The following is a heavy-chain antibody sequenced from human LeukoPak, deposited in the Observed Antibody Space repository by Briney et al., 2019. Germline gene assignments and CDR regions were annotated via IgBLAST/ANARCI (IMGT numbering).Heavy chain of an antibody. V-gene: IGHV4-39*07. Sequence: SETLSLTCTVSGGSISSSNYYWGWIRQPPGKGLEWIGSIYYSGRTYYNPSLKSRVTISVDTSKNQFSLKLSSVTAADTAVYYCARVPDYDILTGYYNYYYMDVWGKGTTVTISS. J-gene: IGHJ6*03. CDR1: GGSISSSNYY. CDR2: IYYSGRT. D-gene: IGHD3-9*01. CDR3: ARVPDYDILTGYYNYYYMDV.